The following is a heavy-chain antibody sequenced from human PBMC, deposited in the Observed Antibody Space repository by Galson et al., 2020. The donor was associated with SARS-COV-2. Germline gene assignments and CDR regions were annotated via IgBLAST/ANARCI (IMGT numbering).Heavy chain of an antibody. CDR2: IYSGGST. CDR1: GFTVSSNY. CDR3: ARGEDSSGYFEYFQH. D-gene: IGHD3-22*01. V-gene: IGHV3-53*01. J-gene: IGHJ1*01. Sequence: GGSLRLSCAASGFTVSSNYMRWVRQAPGKGLEWVSVIYSGGSTYYADSVKGRFTISRDNSKNTLYLQMNSLRAEDTAVYYCARGEDSSGYFEYFQHWGQGTLVTVSS.